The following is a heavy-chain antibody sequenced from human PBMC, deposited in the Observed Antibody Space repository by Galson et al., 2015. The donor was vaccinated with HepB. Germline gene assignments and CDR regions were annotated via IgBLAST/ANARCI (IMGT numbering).Heavy chain of an antibody. CDR1: GFTFSSYS. CDR2: ISSDSRFI. CDR3: ARLHGGWLHDF. J-gene: IGHJ4*02. D-gene: IGHD5-24*01. V-gene: IGHV3-21*01. Sequence: SLRLSCAASGFTFSSYSMNWVRQSPGKGLEWVSSISSDSRFIYYADSLKGRFTNSRDNAKNSLYLQMNSPRVEDTAVYYCARLHGGWLHDFWGQGTLVTVSS.